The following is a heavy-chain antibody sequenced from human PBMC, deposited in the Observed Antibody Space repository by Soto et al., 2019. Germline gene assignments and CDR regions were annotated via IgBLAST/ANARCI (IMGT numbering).Heavy chain of an antibody. D-gene: IGHD2-15*01. V-gene: IGHV4-59*01. CDR3: ARLHMATPEWNQYGHFDD. J-gene: IGHJ4*02. CDR1: GGSISSYY. Sequence: PSETLSLTCTVSGGSISSYYWSWIRQPPGKGLEWIGYIYYSGSTNYNPSLKSRVTISVDTSKNQFSLKLSSVTAADTAVYYCARLHMATPEWNQYGHFDDWGQGSLVTVSS. CDR2: IYYSGST.